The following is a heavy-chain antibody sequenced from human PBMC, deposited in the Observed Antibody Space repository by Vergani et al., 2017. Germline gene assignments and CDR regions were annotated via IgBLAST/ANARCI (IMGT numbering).Heavy chain of an antibody. CDR1: GFTVSSNY. CDR3: ARVGPTGTTVFDAFDI. J-gene: IGHJ3*02. V-gene: IGHV3-53*02. CDR2: IYSGGST. D-gene: IGHD1-7*01. Sequence: EVQLVETGGGLIQPGGSLRLSCAASGFTVSSNYMSWVRQAPGKGLEWVSVIYSGGSTYYADSVKGRFTISRDNSKNTLYLQMNSLRAEDTAVYYCARVGPTGTTVFDAFDIWGQGTMVTVSS.